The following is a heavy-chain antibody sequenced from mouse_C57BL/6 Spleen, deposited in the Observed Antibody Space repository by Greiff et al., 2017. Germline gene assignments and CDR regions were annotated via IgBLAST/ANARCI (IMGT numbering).Heavy chain of an antibody. V-gene: IGHV1-64*01. CDR2: IHPNSGST. D-gene: IGHD1-1*01. CDR3: ARERITTVVGYFDY. Sequence: QVQLQQPGAELVKPGASVKLSCKASGYTFTSYWMHWVKQRPGQGLEWIGMIHPNSGSTNYNEKFKSKATLTVDKSSSTAYMQLGSLTSEDSAVYYCARERITTVVGYFDYWGQGTTLTVSS. J-gene: IGHJ2*01. CDR1: GYTFTSYW.